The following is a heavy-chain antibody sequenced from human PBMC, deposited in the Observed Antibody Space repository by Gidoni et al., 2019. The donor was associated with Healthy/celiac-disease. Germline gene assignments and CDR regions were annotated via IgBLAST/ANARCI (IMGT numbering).Heavy chain of an antibody. Sequence: EVQLVESGGGLVQPGGSRRLSCAASGFTFSSYSMNWVRQAPGKGLEWVSYISSSSSTIYYADSVKGRFTISRDNAKNSLYLQMNSLRAEDTAVYYCARGFVRGDTTPKYNWFDPWGQGTLVTVSS. CDR3: ARGFVRGDTTPKYNWFDP. D-gene: IGHD3-10*02. CDR2: ISSSSSTI. CDR1: GFTFSSYS. J-gene: IGHJ5*02. V-gene: IGHV3-48*01.